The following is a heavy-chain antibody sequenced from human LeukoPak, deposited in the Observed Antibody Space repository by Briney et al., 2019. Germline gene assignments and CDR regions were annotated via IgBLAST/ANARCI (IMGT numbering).Heavy chain of an antibody. Sequence: KPSETLSLTCAVYGGSFSSYYWSWIRQPPGKGLEWIGYIYYSGSTNYNPSLKSRVTISVDTSKNQFSLKLSSVTAADTAVYYCARGYYDILTGYFRFDPWGQGTLVTVSS. CDR2: IYYSGST. D-gene: IGHD3-9*01. CDR3: ARGYYDILTGYFRFDP. J-gene: IGHJ5*02. V-gene: IGHV4-59*01. CDR1: GGSFSSYY.